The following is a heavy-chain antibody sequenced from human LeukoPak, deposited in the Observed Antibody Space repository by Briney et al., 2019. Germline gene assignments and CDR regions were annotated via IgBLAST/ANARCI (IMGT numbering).Heavy chain of an antibody. CDR3: ARGRAETVVRGVIRGSKSPLGWFDP. Sequence: PSETLSLTCAVSGGSLNSYYWNWIRQPPGKGLEWIGEINHSGSTKYNPSLKSRVTISVDTSKNQFSLKLSSVTAADTAVYYCARGRAETVVRGVIRGSKSPLGWFDPWGQGTLVTVSS. D-gene: IGHD3-10*01. CDR2: INHSGST. CDR1: GGSLNSYY. V-gene: IGHV4-34*01. J-gene: IGHJ5*02.